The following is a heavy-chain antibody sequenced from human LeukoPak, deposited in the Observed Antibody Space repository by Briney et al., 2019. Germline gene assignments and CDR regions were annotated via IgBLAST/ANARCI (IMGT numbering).Heavy chain of an antibody. V-gene: IGHV3-23*01. CDR3: VRASAGAYYFDY. CDR1: GFTFSGYW. J-gene: IGHJ4*02. CDR2: ISGGGGGT. Sequence: GGSLRVSCAASGFTFSGYWMNWVRQAPGKGLEWVSAISGGGGGTYYADSVKGRFTISRDNSKNTLYLQMNSLRAEDTAVYYCVRASAGAYYFDYWGQGTLVTVSS.